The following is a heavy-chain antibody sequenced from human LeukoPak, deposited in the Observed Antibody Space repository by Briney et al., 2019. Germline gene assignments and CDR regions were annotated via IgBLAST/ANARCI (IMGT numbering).Heavy chain of an antibody. J-gene: IGHJ3*02. CDR3: ARRSAADAFDI. V-gene: IGHV5-51*01. CDR2: IYPGDSDT. CDR1: GYSFTSYW. D-gene: IGHD2-15*01. Sequence: GESLMISCKGFGYSFTSYWIGWVRQMPGKGLEWMGIIYPGDSDTRYSPSFQGQVTISADKSISTAYLQWSSLKAPDTAMYYCARRSAADAFDIWGQGTMVTVSS.